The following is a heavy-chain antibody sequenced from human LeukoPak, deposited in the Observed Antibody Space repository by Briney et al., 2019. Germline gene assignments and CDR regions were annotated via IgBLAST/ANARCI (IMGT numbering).Heavy chain of an antibody. Sequence: SQTLSLTCTVSGGSISSGDYYWSWIRQPPGKGLEWIGYIYYSGSTYYNPSLKSRVTISVDTSKNQFSLKLSSVTAADTAVYYCVRTKFLEWLQFNWFDPWGQGTQVTVSS. D-gene: IGHD3-3*01. CDR3: VRTKFLEWLQFNWFDP. V-gene: IGHV4-30-4*08. J-gene: IGHJ5*02. CDR2: IYYSGST. CDR1: GGSISSGDYY.